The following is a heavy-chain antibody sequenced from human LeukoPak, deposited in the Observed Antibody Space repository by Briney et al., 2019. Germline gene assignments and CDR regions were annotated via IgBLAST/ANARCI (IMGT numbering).Heavy chain of an antibody. V-gene: IGHV3-23*01. Sequence: GGSLRPSCAASGFTFSSYAMSWVRQAPGKGLEWVSAISGSGGSTYYADSVKGRFTISRDNSKNTLYLQMNSLRAEDTAVYYCAKALRSSSWYYSDYWGQGTLVTVSS. CDR3: AKALRSSSWYYSDY. CDR2: ISGSGGST. D-gene: IGHD6-13*01. CDR1: GFTFSSYA. J-gene: IGHJ4*02.